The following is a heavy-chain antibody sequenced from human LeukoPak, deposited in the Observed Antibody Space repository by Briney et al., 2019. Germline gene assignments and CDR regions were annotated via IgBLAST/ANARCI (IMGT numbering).Heavy chain of an antibody. CDR2: IYYSGST. J-gene: IGHJ5*02. D-gene: IGHD3-3*01. Sequence: PSETLSLTCAVYGGSFSGYYWSWIRQHPGKGLEWIGYIYYSGSTYYNPSLKSRVTISVDTSKNQFSLKLSSVTAADTAVYYCARQRGGDFWSGYYEMTNWFDPWGQGTLVTVSS. CDR3: ARQRGGDFWSGYYEMTNWFDP. CDR1: GGSFSGYY. V-gene: IGHV4-31*11.